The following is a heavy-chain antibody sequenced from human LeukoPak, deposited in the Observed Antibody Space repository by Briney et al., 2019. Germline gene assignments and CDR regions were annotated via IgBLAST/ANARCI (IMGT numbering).Heavy chain of an antibody. Sequence: SETLSLTCTVSGGSISSSSYYWGWIRQPPGKGLEWIGSIYYSGSTYYNPSLKSRVTISVDTSKNQFSLKLSSVTAADTAVYYCARGGSVVRGYYFDYWGQGTLVTVSS. CDR2: IYYSGST. D-gene: IGHD3-10*01. V-gene: IGHV4-39*01. J-gene: IGHJ4*02. CDR1: GGSISSSSYY. CDR3: ARGGSVVRGYYFDY.